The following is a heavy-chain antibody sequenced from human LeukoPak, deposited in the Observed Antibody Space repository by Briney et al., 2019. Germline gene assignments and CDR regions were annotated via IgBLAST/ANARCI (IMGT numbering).Heavy chain of an antibody. Sequence: PGGSLRLSCAASGFTFSSYTMNWVRQAPGKGLEWVSSISFSSSYIYYADSVKGRFTISRDNAKNSLYLQMNSLRAEDTAVYYCARDRIVGATVPADYWGQGTLVTVSS. V-gene: IGHV3-21*01. CDR1: GFTFSSYT. J-gene: IGHJ4*02. D-gene: IGHD1-26*01. CDR3: ARDRIVGATVPADY. CDR2: ISFSSSYI.